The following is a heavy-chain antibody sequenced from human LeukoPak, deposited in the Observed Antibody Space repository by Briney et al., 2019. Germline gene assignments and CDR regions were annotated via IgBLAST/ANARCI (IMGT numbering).Heavy chain of an antibody. J-gene: IGHJ4*02. V-gene: IGHV3-23*01. CDR3: AKDQGGHGIQLWSTYFDY. Sequence: PGGSLRLSCAASGFTFSSYAMSWVRQAPGKGLEWVSAISGSGGSTYYADSVKGRFTISRDNSKNTLYLQMNSLRAEDTAVYYCAKDQGGHGIQLWSTYFDYWGQGTLVTVSS. CDR1: GFTFSSYA. D-gene: IGHD5-18*01. CDR2: ISGSGGST.